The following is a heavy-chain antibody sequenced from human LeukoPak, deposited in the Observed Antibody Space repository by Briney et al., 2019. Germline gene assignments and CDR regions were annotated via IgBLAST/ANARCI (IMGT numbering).Heavy chain of an antibody. V-gene: IGHV3-66*01. CDR3: ARDDEQTYYYGSGSFAY. CDR2: IYSGGST. CDR1: GFTVSSNY. J-gene: IGHJ4*02. Sequence: GGSLRLSCAASGFTVSSNYMSWVRQAPGKGLEWVSVIYSGGSTYYADSVKGRFTISRDNSKNTLYLQMNSLRAEDTAVYYCARDDEQTYYYGSGSFAYWGQGTLVTVSS. D-gene: IGHD3-10*01.